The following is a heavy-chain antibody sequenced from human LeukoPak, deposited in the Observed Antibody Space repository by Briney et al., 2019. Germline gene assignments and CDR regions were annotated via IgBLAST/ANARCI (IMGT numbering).Heavy chain of an antibody. CDR2: INPSDGST. V-gene: IGHV1-46*01. CDR1: GYTFTTYY. D-gene: IGHD3-10*01. J-gene: IGHJ4*02. CDR3: ARDPRSSGSYYDY. Sequence: ASVKVSCKASGYTFTTYYIHWVRQAPGQGLEWMGIINPSDGSTTFAQSFQGIVTMTTDTSTSTAYMELRSLRSDDTAVYYCARDPRSSGSYYDYWGQGTLVTVSS.